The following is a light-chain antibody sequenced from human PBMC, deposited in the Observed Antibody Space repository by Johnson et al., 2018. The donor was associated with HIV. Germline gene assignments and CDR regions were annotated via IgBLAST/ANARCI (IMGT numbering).Light chain of an antibody. Sequence: QPVLTQPPSVSAAPGQKVTIYCSGSRSSTGRNYASWYQQLPGTAPKLLIYENNKRPSGIPDRFSGSKSGTSATLGITALQTGDEADYYCGTWDSSLSAGVFGTGTKVTVL. CDR3: GTWDSSLSAGV. J-gene: IGLJ1*01. CDR1: RSSTGRNY. V-gene: IGLV1-51*02. CDR2: ENN.